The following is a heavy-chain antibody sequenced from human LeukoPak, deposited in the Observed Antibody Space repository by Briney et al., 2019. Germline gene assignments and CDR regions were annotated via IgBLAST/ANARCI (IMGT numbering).Heavy chain of an antibody. D-gene: IGHD5-18*01. CDR2: MYYTGST. CDR1: GGSTASSSHY. Sequence: SETLSLTCTVSGGSTASSSHYWGWIRQSPGKGLEWIAIMYYTGSTYYNPPLKSPFSISVDTSRNQFSLKLTSVTAADTAIYYCARHRIQPPVLMDVWGQGTTVTVSS. CDR3: ARHRIQPPVLMDV. J-gene: IGHJ6*02. V-gene: IGHV4-39*01.